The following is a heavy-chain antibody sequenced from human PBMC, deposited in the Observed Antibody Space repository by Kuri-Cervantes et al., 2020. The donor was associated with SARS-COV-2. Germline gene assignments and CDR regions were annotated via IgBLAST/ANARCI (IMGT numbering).Heavy chain of an antibody. CDR3: ARRFHQYQLPHWYFDL. Sequence: GESLKISCAASGFTFSSYSMNWVRQAPGKGLEWVSYISTSSAYIYHGDSVKGRFIISRDNAKNSLYLQMTSLRAEDTAVYYCARRFHQYQLPHWYFDLWGRGALVTVSS. V-gene: IGHV3-21*01. D-gene: IGHD2-2*01. CDR2: ISTSSAYI. J-gene: IGHJ2*01. CDR1: GFTFSSYS.